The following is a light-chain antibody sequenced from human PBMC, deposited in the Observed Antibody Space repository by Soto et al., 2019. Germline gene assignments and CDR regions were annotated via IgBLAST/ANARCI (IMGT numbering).Light chain of an antibody. CDR3: SSYAGRYTYV. Sequence: QSVLAQPASVSGSPGQSITIPCTGTTSDIGAYDYVPWYQQHPGKVPKLIIFEVTKRPSGFSSRFSGSKSGNTASLTISGLQAEDEADYYCSSYAGRYTYVFGTGTRSPS. CDR2: EVT. J-gene: IGLJ1*01. CDR1: TSDIGAYDY. V-gene: IGLV2-14*01.